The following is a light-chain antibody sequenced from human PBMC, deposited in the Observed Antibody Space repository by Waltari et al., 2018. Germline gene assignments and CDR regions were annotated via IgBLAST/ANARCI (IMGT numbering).Light chain of an antibody. Sequence: EVVMTQSPATLSVSPGERVTLSCRASQSFSRFVAWYQQKPGQAPRLLISGASTRATGIPARFSGSGSGTEFTLTISSLQSEDFAIYYCQQYNDWPPLTFGGGTKLEIK. V-gene: IGKV3-15*01. CDR1: QSFSRF. CDR2: GAS. J-gene: IGKJ4*01. CDR3: QQYNDWPPLT.